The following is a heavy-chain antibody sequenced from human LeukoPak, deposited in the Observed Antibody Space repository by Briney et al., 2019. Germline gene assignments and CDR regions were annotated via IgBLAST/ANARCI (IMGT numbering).Heavy chain of an antibody. D-gene: IGHD5-24*01. J-gene: IGHJ4*02. CDR2: IYYTGST. Sequence: SETLSLTCTVSGGSISSGGYYWTWIRQHPGKGLEWIGYIYYTGSTFFNPSLKSRVIISVDTSKNQFSLKLSSVTAADTAVYYCARSDQRWLYSDYWGQGTLGTVSS. V-gene: IGHV4-31*03. CDR1: GGSISSGGYY. CDR3: ARSDQRWLYSDY.